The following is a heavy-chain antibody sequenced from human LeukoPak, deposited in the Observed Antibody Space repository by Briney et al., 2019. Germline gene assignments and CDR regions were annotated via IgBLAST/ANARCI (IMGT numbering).Heavy chain of an antibody. CDR1: GFTFNTYW. CDR3: ARDFFVDS. J-gene: IGHJ4*02. D-gene: IGHD2/OR15-2a*01. V-gene: IGHV3-74*01. Sequence: GGSLRLSCAASGFTFNTYWMHWVRHAPGRGLVWVSRINFDGSTTDYADSVKGRFTISRDNAKNTLYLQMNSLRAEDTALYYCARDFFVDSWGQGTLVTVSS. CDR2: INFDGSTT.